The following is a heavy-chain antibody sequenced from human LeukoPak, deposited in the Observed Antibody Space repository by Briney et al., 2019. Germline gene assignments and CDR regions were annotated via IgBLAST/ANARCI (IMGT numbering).Heavy chain of an antibody. D-gene: IGHD3-16*01. Sequence: GSSVKVPCKASGGTFSSYAISWVRQAPGQGLEWMGGIIPIFGTANYAQKFLGRVTITADESTSTAYMELSSLRSEDTAVYYCASPRTDDYYYYGMDVWGQGTTVTVSS. CDR2: IIPIFGTA. V-gene: IGHV1-69*01. J-gene: IGHJ6*02. CDR3: ASPRTDDYYYYGMDV. CDR1: GGTFSSYA.